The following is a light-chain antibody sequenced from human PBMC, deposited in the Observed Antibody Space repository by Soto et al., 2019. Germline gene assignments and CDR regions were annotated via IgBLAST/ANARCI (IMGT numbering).Light chain of an antibody. CDR1: SSGVGGYNY. V-gene: IGLV2-14*01. Sequence: QSVLTQPASVSGSPGQSITISCTGTSSGVGGYNYVSWYQQHPGKAPKLMMYDVSNRPSGVSNRFSGSKSGNTASLTISGLQAEDEDDYYCSSYTSSSLYVFGTGTKVTVL. J-gene: IGLJ1*01. CDR2: DVS. CDR3: SSYTSSSLYV.